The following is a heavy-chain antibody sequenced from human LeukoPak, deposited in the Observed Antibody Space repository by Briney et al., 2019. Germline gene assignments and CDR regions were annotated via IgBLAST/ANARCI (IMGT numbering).Heavy chain of an antibody. V-gene: IGHV3-23*01. Sequence: GGSLRLSCAASGFTFSSYAMSWVRQAPGKGLEWVSAISGSGGSTYYADSVKGRFTISRDNSKNTLYLQMNSLRAEDTAVYYCAEGGGYDFRSGYRYFDYWGQGTLVTVSS. CDR3: AEGGGYDFRSGYRYFDY. CDR2: ISGSGGST. D-gene: IGHD3-3*01. CDR1: GFTFSSYA. J-gene: IGHJ4*02.